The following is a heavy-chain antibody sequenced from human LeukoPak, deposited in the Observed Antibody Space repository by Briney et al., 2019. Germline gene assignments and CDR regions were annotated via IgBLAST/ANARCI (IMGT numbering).Heavy chain of an antibody. CDR1: GFTFSSYA. CDR2: ISGSGGST. V-gene: IGHV3-23*01. CDR3: AEDKEYSSSWYDY. D-gene: IGHD6-13*01. Sequence: GGSLRLSCAASGFTFSSYAMSWVRQAPGKGLEWVSAISGSGGSTYYADSVKGRFTISRDNSKNTLYLQMNSLRAEDTAVYYCAEDKEYSSSWYDYWGQGTLVTVSS. J-gene: IGHJ4*02.